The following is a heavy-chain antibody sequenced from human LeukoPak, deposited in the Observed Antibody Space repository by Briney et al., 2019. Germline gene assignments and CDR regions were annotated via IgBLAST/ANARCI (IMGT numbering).Heavy chain of an antibody. CDR2: ISATGVST. J-gene: IGHJ5*01. Sequence: GXXRLSCAASGFTFSSYAMGWVRQAPGKGLEWVSSISATGVSTYFAASVRGRFTISRDNSKNTQYLQMNSLRAEDTAVYYCAKGSGRYGSGSFSDSWGQGTLVTVSS. D-gene: IGHD3-10*01. CDR3: AKGSGRYGSGSFSDS. CDR1: GFTFSSYA. V-gene: IGHV3-23*01.